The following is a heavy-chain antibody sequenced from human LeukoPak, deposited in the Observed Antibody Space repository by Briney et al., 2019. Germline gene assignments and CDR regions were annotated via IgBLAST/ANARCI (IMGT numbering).Heavy chain of an antibody. D-gene: IGHD3-10*01. CDR3: AKELGYYGSGRPHYFDY. CDR2: IRHDGTNK. V-gene: IGHV3-30*02. J-gene: IGHJ4*02. Sequence: PGGSLRLSCAASGFTFSSYGMHWVRQAPGRGLEWVAFIRHDGTNKYYADSVKGRFTISRDNFENTLYLQMNNLSTEDTAMYYCAKELGYYGSGRPHYFDYWGQVTLVTVSS. CDR1: GFTFSSYG.